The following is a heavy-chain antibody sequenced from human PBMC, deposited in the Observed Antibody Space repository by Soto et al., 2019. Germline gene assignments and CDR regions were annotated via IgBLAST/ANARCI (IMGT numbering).Heavy chain of an antibody. V-gene: IGHV4-31*03. Sequence: QVQLQESGPGLVKPSQTLSLTCNVSGESISSGGYYWSWIRPHPRKGLEWIGYIYDSESAYYNPSLKSRVTISMDTSKNHFAMRLSSVTDADTAVYYCARASSSSSAADYWGQGTLVTVSS. CDR1: GESISSGGYY. J-gene: IGHJ4*02. CDR2: IYDSESA. D-gene: IGHD6-6*01. CDR3: ARASSSSSAADY.